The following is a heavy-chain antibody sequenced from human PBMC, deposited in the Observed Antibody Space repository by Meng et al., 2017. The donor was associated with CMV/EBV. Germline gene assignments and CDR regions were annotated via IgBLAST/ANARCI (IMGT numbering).Heavy chain of an antibody. Sequence: QVQRVQFGAEVKKPGASVKVSCKASGYTFTSYYMHWVRQAPGQGLEWMGIINPSGGSTSYAQKFQGRVTMTRDTSTSTVYMELSSLRSEDTAVYYCAREGEGVVAATPHFDYWGQGTLVTVSS. CDR2: INPSGGST. V-gene: IGHV1-46*01. CDR1: GYTFTSYY. D-gene: IGHD2-15*01. J-gene: IGHJ4*02. CDR3: AREGEGVVAATPHFDY.